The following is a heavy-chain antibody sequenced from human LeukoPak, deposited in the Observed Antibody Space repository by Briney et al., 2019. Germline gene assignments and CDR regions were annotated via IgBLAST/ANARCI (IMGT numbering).Heavy chain of an antibody. CDR1: GASISNYY. CDR3: ARGGSVGDTTAFDI. Sequence: SELPSSTGSVSGASISNYYWSYSRQLPGKGLGWRGYIFYSGSTNYNPTLKSRATISLDMSTNQFSLNLTSVTAADTAVYFCARGGSVGDTTAFDIWGQGTIVAVSS. J-gene: IGHJ3*02. V-gene: IGHV4-59*13. D-gene: IGHD1-26*01. CDR2: IFYSGST.